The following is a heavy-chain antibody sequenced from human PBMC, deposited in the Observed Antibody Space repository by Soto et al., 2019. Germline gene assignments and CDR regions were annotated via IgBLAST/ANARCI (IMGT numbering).Heavy chain of an antibody. D-gene: IGHD6-19*01. V-gene: IGHV1-69*08. Sequence: QVQLVQSGAEVKKPGSSVKVSCKASGGTFSSYTISWVRQAPGQGLEWMGRIIPILGIANHAQKFQGRVTITADKSTSTAYMELSSLRSENTAVYYCARDVGYSSGWYYFDYRVQGTLVTVSS. J-gene: IGHJ4*02. CDR3: ARDVGYSSGWYYFDY. CDR1: GGTFSSYT. CDR2: IIPILGIA.